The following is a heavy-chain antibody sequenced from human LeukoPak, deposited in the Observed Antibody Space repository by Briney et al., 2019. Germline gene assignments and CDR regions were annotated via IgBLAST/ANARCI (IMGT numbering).Heavy chain of an antibody. D-gene: IGHD5-24*01. CDR3: ARDLYRVGESYNFGY. Sequence: GRSLRLSCAASGFTFSSYGMHWVRQAPGKGLEWVAVISYDGSNKYYADSVKGRFTISRDNFNNTLYLQMNSLRAEDTAVYYCARDLYRVGESYNFGYWGQGTLVTVSS. CDR2: ISYDGSNK. CDR1: GFTFSSYG. J-gene: IGHJ4*02. V-gene: IGHV3-30*03.